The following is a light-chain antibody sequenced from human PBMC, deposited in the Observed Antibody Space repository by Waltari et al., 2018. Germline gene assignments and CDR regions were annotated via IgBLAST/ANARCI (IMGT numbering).Light chain of an antibody. J-gene: IGKJ1*01. CDR2: LGS. CDR3: MQGRQFPWT. CDR1: QSLLLQSNGYNY. Sequence: DIVMTQSPLSLPVTPGEPASISCRSSQSLLLQSNGYNYLDWYLQKPGQSPHLLIYLGSIRASGVPDRFSGRGSGTEFTLKIRRVEAEDVGVYYCMQGRQFPWTFGQGTTVEIK. V-gene: IGKV2-28*01.